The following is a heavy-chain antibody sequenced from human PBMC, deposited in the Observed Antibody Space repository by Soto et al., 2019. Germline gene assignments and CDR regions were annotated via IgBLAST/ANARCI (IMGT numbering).Heavy chain of an antibody. J-gene: IGHJ4*02. CDR2: FDPEDGET. CDR3: APSLRFLEWLLPRGVPRSAY. CDR1: VYTLTELS. Sequence: ASWKVSCKFSVYTLTELSMHCVRQAPGKGLEWMGGFDPEDGETIYAKKFQGRVTMTEDTSTDTAYMELSSLRSEDTAVYYCAPSLRFLEWLLPRGVPRSAYWGQGTLVTVSS. D-gene: IGHD3-3*01. V-gene: IGHV1-24*01.